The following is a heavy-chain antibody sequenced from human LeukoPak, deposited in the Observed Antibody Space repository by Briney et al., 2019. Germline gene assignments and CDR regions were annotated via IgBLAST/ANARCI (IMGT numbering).Heavy chain of an antibody. CDR3: ARRNSDNYYYYYMDV. J-gene: IGHJ6*03. D-gene: IGHD1-14*01. CDR2: IYTSGST. CDR1: GGSISSYY. Sequence: SETLSLTCTVSGGSISSYYWSWIRQPAGKGLEWIGRIYTSGSTNYNPSLKSRVTISVDTSKNQFSLKLSSVTAADTAVYYCARRNSDNYYYYYMDVWGKGTTVTISS. V-gene: IGHV4-4*07.